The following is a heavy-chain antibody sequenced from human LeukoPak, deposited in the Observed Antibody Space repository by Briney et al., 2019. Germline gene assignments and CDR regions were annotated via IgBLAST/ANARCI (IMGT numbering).Heavy chain of an antibody. CDR3: ARGGVVVPALRY. CDR2: ISYDGSNN. Sequence: GGSLRLSCAASGFTFSSYAMHWVRQAPGKGLEWVAVISYDGSNNYYADSVKGRFTISRDNSKNTLYLQMNSLRAEDTAVYYCARGGVVVPALRYWGQGTLVTVSS. D-gene: IGHD2-2*01. CDR1: GFTFSSYA. J-gene: IGHJ4*02. V-gene: IGHV3-30-3*01.